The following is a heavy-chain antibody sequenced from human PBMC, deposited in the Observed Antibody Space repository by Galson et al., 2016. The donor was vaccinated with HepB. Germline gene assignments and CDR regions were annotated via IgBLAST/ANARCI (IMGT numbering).Heavy chain of an antibody. CDR2: ICDGGSA. CDR1: GFTVSSNC. CDR3: ARDPPGVPDFALDV. Sequence: SLRLSCAASGFTVSSNCMSWVRQAPGKGLEWVSLICDGGSAYYTDSVKARLTISRDNSKNTLYLRMNNLRPEDTAVYFCARDPPGVPDFALDVWGQGTTVTVSS. D-gene: IGHD3-10*01. J-gene: IGHJ6*02. V-gene: IGHV3-66*01.